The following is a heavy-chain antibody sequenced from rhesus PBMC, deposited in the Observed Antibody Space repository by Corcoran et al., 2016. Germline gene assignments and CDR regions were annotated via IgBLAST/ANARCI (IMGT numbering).Heavy chain of an antibody. CDR2: NNGYTWST. D-gene: IGHD4-29*01. Sequence: QVQLQESGPGLLKPSETLSLTCAVSGVSLRSYWWHWIRQSPGKGLEGVGANNGYTWSTNYNPSLPSRVTISMDVSPSQFSLSVTSVTAADTAVYYFTSPIRYRFDVWGPGVLVSVSS. CDR1: GVSLRSYW. J-gene: IGHJ5-1*01. V-gene: IGHV4-80*01. CDR3: TSPIRYRFDV.